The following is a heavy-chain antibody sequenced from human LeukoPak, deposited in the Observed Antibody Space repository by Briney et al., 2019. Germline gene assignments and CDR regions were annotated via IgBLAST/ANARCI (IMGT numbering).Heavy chain of an antibody. Sequence: GGSLRLSCAASGFTFDPYGMHWVRQAPGKGLEWVAVISHDGVDKYYADSVKGRFTISRDNSKNTVSLQVNSLRAEDTAAYYCAKGGYCSATRCYVGKGMDDWGQGTLVTVSS. CDR3: AKGGYCSATRCYVGKGMDD. CDR2: ISHDGVDK. V-gene: IGHV3-30*18. CDR1: GFTFDPYG. J-gene: IGHJ4*02. D-gene: IGHD2-2*01.